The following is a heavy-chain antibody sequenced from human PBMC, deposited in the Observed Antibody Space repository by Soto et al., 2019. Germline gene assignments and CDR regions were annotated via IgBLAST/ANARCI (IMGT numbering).Heavy chain of an antibody. J-gene: IGHJ4*02. Sequence: SETLSLTCTVSGGSISSNYWTWIRQPPGKGLEWIGYVYNSGSTNYNPSLKSRVTISEDTSKSQFSLKVDSMTAADTAVYCCARYRREAVAGYTLDNWGQGILVT. CDR1: GGSISSNY. V-gene: IGHV4-59*01. CDR2: VYNSGST. D-gene: IGHD6-13*01. CDR3: ARYRREAVAGYTLDN.